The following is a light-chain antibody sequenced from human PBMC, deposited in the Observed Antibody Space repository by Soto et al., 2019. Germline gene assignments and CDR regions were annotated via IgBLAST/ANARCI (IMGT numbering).Light chain of an antibody. J-gene: IGLJ3*02. Sequence: QSVLTQPASVSGSPGQSITISCTGTSSDVGGYNYVSWYQQHPGQVPKLTIYEVTNRPSGVSSRFSGSKSGNTASLTISGRQAEDEADYYCSSYTNSYTWVFGGGTKLTV. CDR1: SSDVGGYNY. CDR3: SSYTNSYTWV. CDR2: EVT. V-gene: IGLV2-14*01.